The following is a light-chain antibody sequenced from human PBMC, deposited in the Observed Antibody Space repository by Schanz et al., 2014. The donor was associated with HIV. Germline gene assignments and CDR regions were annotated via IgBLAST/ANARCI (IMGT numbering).Light chain of an antibody. CDR2: GAS. J-gene: IGKJ5*01. CDR1: QNINNW. CDR3: LQHNTYPLS. Sequence: DIQMTQSPSSVSASVGDRVTITCRASQNINNWLGWYQQKPGKAPKLLIFGASSLQSGVPSRFSGRKSGTEFTLTISSLQPEDFASYYCLQHNTYPLSFGQGTRLDIK. V-gene: IGKV1-12*01.